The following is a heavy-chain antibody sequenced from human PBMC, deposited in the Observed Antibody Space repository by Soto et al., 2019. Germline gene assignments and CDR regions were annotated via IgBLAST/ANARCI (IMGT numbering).Heavy chain of an antibody. CDR2: IYYSGST. V-gene: IGHV4-59*08. Sequence: QVQLQESGPGLVKPSETLSLTCTVSGGSISSYYWSWIRQPPGKGLEWIGYIYYSGSTNYNPSLKSRVTISVDTSKNQFSLKLSSMTAADTAVYYCARRRFETAAFEDDAFDIWGQGTMVTVSS. J-gene: IGHJ3*02. D-gene: IGHD2-2*01. CDR3: ARRRFETAAFEDDAFDI. CDR1: GGSISSYY.